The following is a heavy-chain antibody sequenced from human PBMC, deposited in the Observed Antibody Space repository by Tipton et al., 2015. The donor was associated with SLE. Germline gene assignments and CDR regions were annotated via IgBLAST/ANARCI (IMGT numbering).Heavy chain of an antibody. CDR2: IYTSGST. J-gene: IGHJ2*01. D-gene: IGHD4-11*01. CDR3: AREFLNPVTTVHYYFDL. V-gene: IGHV4-61*09. Sequence: TLSLTCTVSGGSISSGSYYWSWIRQPAGKGLEWIGHIYTSGSTNYNPSLKSRVTISVDTSKNQFSLKLSSVTAADTAVYYCAREFLNPVTTVHYYFDLWGRGTLVTVSS. CDR1: GGSISSGSYY.